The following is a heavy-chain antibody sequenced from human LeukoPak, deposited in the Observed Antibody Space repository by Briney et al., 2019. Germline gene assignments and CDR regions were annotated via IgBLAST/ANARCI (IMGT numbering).Heavy chain of an antibody. CDR2: ISDSSSYT. V-gene: IGHV3-11*03. J-gene: IGHJ4*02. Sequence: LSLTCSVSGGSIRSDYWSWLRQPPGKGLEWVSYISDSSSYTDYADSVKGRFTISRDNAKNSLFLLMNTLRAEDTAAYYCARSPRSSPYYFVSWGQGTLVTVSS. CDR3: ARSPRSSPYYFVS. CDR1: GGSIRSDY.